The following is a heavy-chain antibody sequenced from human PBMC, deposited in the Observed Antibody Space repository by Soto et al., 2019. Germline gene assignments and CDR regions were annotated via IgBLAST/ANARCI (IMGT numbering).Heavy chain of an antibody. D-gene: IGHD4-4*01. CDR2: IFSNDEK. CDR1: GFSLSNARMG. J-gene: IGHJ5*02. CDR3: ARIRWSNYAFRWFDP. Sequence: QVTLKESGPVLVKPTETLTLTCTVSGFSLSNARMGVSWIRQPPGKALEWLAHIFSNDEKSYSTSLKSRLTTSKDTAKSQVVPTMTNMDPVDTATYYCARIRWSNYAFRWFDPWGQGTLVTVSS. V-gene: IGHV2-26*01.